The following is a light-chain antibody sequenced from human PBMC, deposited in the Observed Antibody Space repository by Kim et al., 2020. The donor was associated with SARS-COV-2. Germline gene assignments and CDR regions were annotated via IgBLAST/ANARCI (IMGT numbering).Light chain of an antibody. CDR2: AAS. J-gene: IGKJ4*01. Sequence: EIVMTQSPATLSVSPGERATLSCRASQSVSSNLAWYQQKPGQAPRLLIYAASTRATGIPARFSGSGSGTEFTLTISSLQSEDFAVYYCQQYNNWPPPTFGGGTKVDIK. CDR3: QQYNNWPPPT. CDR1: QSVSSN. V-gene: IGKV3-15*01.